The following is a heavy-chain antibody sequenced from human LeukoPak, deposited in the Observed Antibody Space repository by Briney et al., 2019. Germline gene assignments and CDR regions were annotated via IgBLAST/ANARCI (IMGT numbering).Heavy chain of an antibody. V-gene: IGHV3-30*02. J-gene: IGHJ4*02. CDR3: VKDEARWLHHGFDY. Sequence: GGSLRLSCAVSGFTFSSYGMHGVRQAPGKGLEWVAFIQYDGSEKYYADSVKGRFTMSRDNSKNTLYLQMNSPRTEDTAVYYCVKDEARWLHHGFDYWGQGTLVTVSS. CDR1: GFTFSSYG. CDR2: IQYDGSEK. D-gene: IGHD5-24*01.